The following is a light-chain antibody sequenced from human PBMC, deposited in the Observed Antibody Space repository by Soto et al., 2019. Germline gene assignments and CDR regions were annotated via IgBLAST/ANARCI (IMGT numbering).Light chain of an antibody. CDR1: QSITNY. V-gene: IGKV1-39*01. CDR3: QQSYSTPWT. CDR2: AAS. Sequence: DIQMTQSPSSLSASVGDGVTITCRTSQSITNYLNWYQQKPGKAPKLLIFAASTLQSGVPSRFSGSGSGTDFTLTISSLQPEDFATYYCQQSYSTPWTFGQGTKVDIK. J-gene: IGKJ1*01.